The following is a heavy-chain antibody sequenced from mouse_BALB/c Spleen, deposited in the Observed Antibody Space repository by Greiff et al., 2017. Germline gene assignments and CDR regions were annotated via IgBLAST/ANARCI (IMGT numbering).Heavy chain of an antibody. CDR2: IDPANGNT. CDR1: GFNIKDTY. J-gene: IGHJ2*01. Sequence: EVQLQQSGAELVKPGASVKLSCTASGFNIKDTYMHWVKQRPEQGLEWIGRIDPANGNTKYDPKFQGKATITADTSSNTAYLQLSSLTSEDTAVYYCASAGTGVATDYWGQGTTLTVSS. V-gene: IGHV14-3*02. CDR3: ASAGTGVATDY. D-gene: IGHD1-1*01.